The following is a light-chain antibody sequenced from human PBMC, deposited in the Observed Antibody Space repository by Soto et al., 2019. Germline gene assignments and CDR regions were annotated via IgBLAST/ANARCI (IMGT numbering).Light chain of an antibody. CDR3: QSYDSILYGFWV. V-gene: IGLV1-40*01. Sequence: QSVLTQPPSVSGAPGQRVTISCTGSGSNIGAGYDVHWYQQLPGTAPKLLISGDTNRPSGVPDRFSASKSGTSASLAITGLQAEDEADYYCQSYDSILYGFWVFGGGTKLTVL. J-gene: IGLJ3*02. CDR1: GSNIGAGYD. CDR2: GDT.